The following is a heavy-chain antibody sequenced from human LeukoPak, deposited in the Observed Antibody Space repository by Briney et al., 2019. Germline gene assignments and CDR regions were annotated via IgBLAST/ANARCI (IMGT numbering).Heavy chain of an antibody. CDR3: ASLGPEDSSGYSYYYYYMDV. Sequence: SETLSLTCTVSGGSISSYYWSWLRQPPGKGLEWIGSIYYSGSTYYNPSLKSRVTISVDTSKNQFSLKLSSVTAADTAVYYCASLGPEDSSGYSYYYYYMDVWGKGTTVTVSS. CDR2: IYYSGST. D-gene: IGHD3-22*01. J-gene: IGHJ6*03. CDR1: GGSISSYY. V-gene: IGHV4-39*01.